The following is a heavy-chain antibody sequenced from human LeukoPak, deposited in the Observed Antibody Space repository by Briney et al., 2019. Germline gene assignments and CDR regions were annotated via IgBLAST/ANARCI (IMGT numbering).Heavy chain of an antibody. D-gene: IGHD2-21*01. CDR3: ARVKPSGPKNAFDI. CDR2: INPNSGGT. J-gene: IGHJ3*02. V-gene: IGHV1-2*02. CDR1: GYTFTGYY. Sequence: ASVKVSCKASGYTFTGYYMHWVRQAPGQGLEWMGWINPNSGGTNYAQKFQGRVTMTRDTSISTAYMELGRLRSDDTAVYYCARVKPSGPKNAFDIWGQGTMVTVSS.